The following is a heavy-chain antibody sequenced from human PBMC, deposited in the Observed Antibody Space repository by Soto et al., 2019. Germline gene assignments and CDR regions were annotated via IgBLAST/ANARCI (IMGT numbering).Heavy chain of an antibody. V-gene: IGHV1-69*01. Sequence: QVQLVQSGAEVKKPGASVKVSCKASGGTFSSYAINWVRQAPGQGLEWMGGIIPSFGTANYAQKFQGRVTITADEATSTAYMELSSLRSEDPAVYYCARDLGYCSSTSCSDYWSQRTLLTVSS. D-gene: IGHD2-2*01. CDR3: ARDLGYCSSTSCSDY. CDR1: GGTFSSYA. CDR2: IIPSFGTA. J-gene: IGHJ4*02.